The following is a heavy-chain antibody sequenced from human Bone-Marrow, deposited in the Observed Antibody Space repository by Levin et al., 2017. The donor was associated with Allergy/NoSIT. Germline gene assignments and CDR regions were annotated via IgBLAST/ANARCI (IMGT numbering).Heavy chain of an antibody. CDR1: GFTFSNYG. J-gene: IGHJ2*01. Sequence: GGSLRLSCAASGFTFSNYGMHWVRQAPGNGLEWVAVISFNGNNKYYTDSVKGRFNISRDNSKNTLFLQMNSLRAEDTAVYDCTKALGGDYDFWTGLPTGYFDLWGRGTLVTVSS. D-gene: IGHD3-3*01. CDR2: ISFNGNNK. CDR3: TKALGGDYDFWTGLPTGYFDL. V-gene: IGHV3-30*18.